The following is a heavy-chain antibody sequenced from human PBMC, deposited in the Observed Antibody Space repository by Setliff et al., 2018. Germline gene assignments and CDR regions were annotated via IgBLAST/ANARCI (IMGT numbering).Heavy chain of an antibody. V-gene: IGHV1-8*03. CDR1: GYTFTSYD. D-gene: IGHD4-17*01. Sequence: ASVKVSCKASGYTFTSYDINWVRQATGQGLEWMGWMNPNSGNTGYAQKFQGRVTITRNTSISTAYMELSSVTAADTAVYYCARDWRDYGAMGYWGQGTLVTVSS. CDR2: MNPNSGNT. CDR3: ARDWRDYGAMGY. J-gene: IGHJ4*02.